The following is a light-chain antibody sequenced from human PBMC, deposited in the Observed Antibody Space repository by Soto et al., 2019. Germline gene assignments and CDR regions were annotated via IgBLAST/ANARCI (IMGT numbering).Light chain of an antibody. J-gene: IGKJ3*01. Sequence: DIVMTQSPDSLAVSLGERATINCKSSQSVFYSSNNKNYLAWYQQKPGQPPRLLIYWASTRESGVPDRFSGSESGTDFTLTISSLQAEDVAVYYCQQYYNTPLTFGPGTKVDIK. CDR2: WAS. V-gene: IGKV4-1*01. CDR1: QSVFYSSNNKNY. CDR3: QQYYNTPLT.